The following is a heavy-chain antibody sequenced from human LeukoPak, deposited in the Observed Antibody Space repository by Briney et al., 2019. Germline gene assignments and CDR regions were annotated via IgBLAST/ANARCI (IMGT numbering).Heavy chain of an antibody. Sequence: PSETLSLTCSVSGGSISSSSHYWGWIRQPPGKGLEWIGSIYYSGTTYHNPSLKSRVTISVDTSKNQFSLKLSSVTAADTAVYYCARGGYSGYDHMDVWGKGTTVTISS. CDR1: GGSISSSSHY. CDR2: IYYSGTT. V-gene: IGHV4-39*07. J-gene: IGHJ6*03. CDR3: ARGGYSGYDHMDV. D-gene: IGHD5-12*01.